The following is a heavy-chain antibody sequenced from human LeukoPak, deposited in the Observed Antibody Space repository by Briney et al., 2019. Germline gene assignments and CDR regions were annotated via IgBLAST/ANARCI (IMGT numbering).Heavy chain of an antibody. Sequence: GASVKVSCKASGYTFTSYYMHWVRQAPGQGLEWMGIINPSGGSTSNAQKFQGRVTMTRDMSTSTVYMELSSLRSEDTAVYYCARGPKYSGYAYYFDYWGQGTLVTVSS. D-gene: IGHD5-12*01. CDR2: INPSGGST. V-gene: IGHV1-46*01. CDR1: GYTFTSYY. J-gene: IGHJ4*02. CDR3: ARGPKYSGYAYYFDY.